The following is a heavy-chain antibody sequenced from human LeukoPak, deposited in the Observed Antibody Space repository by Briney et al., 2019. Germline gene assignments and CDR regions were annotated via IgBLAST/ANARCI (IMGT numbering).Heavy chain of an antibody. CDR2: ISYDGSNK. CDR1: GFTFSSYG. Sequence: PGRSLRLSCAASGFTFSSYGMHWVRQAPGKGLEWVAVISYDGSNKYYADSVKGRFTISRDNSKNTLYLQMNSLRAEDTAVYYCARGHRYNWNLYFDYWGQGTLVTVSS. J-gene: IGHJ4*02. D-gene: IGHD1-7*01. CDR3: ARGHRYNWNLYFDY. V-gene: IGHV3-30*03.